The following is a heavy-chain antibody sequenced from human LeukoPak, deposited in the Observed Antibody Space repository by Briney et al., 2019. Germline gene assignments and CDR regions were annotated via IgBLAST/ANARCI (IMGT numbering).Heavy chain of an antibody. CDR3: ARDPRIAAAWDY. CDR1: GFTFSNFA. D-gene: IGHD6-13*01. CDR2: VSYDESK. V-gene: IGHV3-30-3*01. J-gene: IGHJ4*02. Sequence: PGKSLRLSCATSGFTFSNFALHWVRQAPGKGLEWVAAVSYDESKYYADSVKGRFTISRDDSNNTLNLQMDSLRPEDTAVYYCARDPRIAAAWDYWGQGTLVTVSS.